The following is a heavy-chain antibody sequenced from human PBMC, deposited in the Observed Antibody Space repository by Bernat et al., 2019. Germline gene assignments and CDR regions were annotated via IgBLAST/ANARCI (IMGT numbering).Heavy chain of an antibody. Sequence: QVQLVESGGGLVKPGGSLRLSCAASGFTFSDYYMSWIRQAPGKGLEWVSYISSSSSYTNYADSVKGRFTISRDNAKNSLYLQMNSLRAEDTAVYYCASSPEQWSAPPDYWGQGTLVTVSS. J-gene: IGHJ4*02. V-gene: IGHV3-11*05. CDR3: ASSPEQWSAPPDY. D-gene: IGHD6-19*01. CDR1: GFTFSDYY. CDR2: ISSSSSYT.